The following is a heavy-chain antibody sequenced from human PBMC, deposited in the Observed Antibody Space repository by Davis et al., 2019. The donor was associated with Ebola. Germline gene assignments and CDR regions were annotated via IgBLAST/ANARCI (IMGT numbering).Heavy chain of an antibody. CDR2: INSDGSST. J-gene: IGHJ4*02. Sequence: GESLKISCAASGFTFSSYRMHWVRQAPGKGLVWVSSINSDGSSTNYADSVKGRFTISRDNAKNTLYLQMNSLRAEDTAVYYCAKEIGGSGWYSIDYWGQGTLVTVSS. CDR3: AKEIGGSGWYSIDY. CDR1: GFTFSSYR. D-gene: IGHD6-19*01. V-gene: IGHV3-74*01.